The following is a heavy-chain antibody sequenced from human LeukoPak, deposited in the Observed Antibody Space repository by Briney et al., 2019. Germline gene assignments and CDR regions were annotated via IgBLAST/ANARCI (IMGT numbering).Heavy chain of an antibody. CDR2: ITGDGGST. CDR3: GRYDYGYSAVDY. Sequence: GGSLGLPCAASGFTFRSLRVHWGPPPPGRGGVWVSRITGDGGSTIYADSVKGRFTISRDNARNTLYLQMNSLRAEDTAVYYCGRYDYGYSAVDYWGQGTLVTVSS. D-gene: IGHD3-10*01. CDR1: GFTFRSLR. J-gene: IGHJ4*02. V-gene: IGHV3-74*01.